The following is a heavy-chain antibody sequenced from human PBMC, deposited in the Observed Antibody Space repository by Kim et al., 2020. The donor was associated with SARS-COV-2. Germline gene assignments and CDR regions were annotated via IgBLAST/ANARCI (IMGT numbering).Heavy chain of an antibody. Sequence: SETLSLTCAVYGGSSSAYSWIWIRQAPGKGLEWIGEVNHSGITKYHPSLKSRVTISVDTSKNQFSLKLPSVTAADTAVFYCARGRAGVVPSPILGLGPYYYYYAMDVWGQGTTVTVS. CDR1: GGSSSAYS. CDR3: ARGRAGVVPSPILGLGPYYYYYAMDV. V-gene: IGHV4-34*01. J-gene: IGHJ6*02. D-gene: IGHD3-3*01. CDR2: VNHSGIT.